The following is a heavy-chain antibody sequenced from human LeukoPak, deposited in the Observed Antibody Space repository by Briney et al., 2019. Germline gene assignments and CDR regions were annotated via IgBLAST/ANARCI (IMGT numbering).Heavy chain of an antibody. J-gene: IGHJ4*02. CDR3: ARDRIDGYNGIDY. CDR1: GFTFSNYW. D-gene: IGHD5-24*01. CDR2: INSDGSST. Sequence: GGSLRLSCAASGFTFSNYWTHSVRQAPGEGLVWVSRINSDGSSTSYADSVKGRFTISRDNAKNTLYLQMNSLRGEDTAVYYCARDRIDGYNGIDYWGRGTLVSVSS. V-gene: IGHV3-74*01.